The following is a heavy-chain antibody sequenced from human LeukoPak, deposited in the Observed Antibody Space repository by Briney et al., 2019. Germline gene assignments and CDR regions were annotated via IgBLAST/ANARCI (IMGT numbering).Heavy chain of an antibody. CDR3: VRYYDSSGYYYPTLFDY. J-gene: IGHJ4*02. D-gene: IGHD3-22*01. CDR1: GFTFSSYG. V-gene: IGHV3-23*01. Sequence: PGGSLRLSCAASGFTFSSYGMSWVRQAPGKGLEWVSGISSSAGSTYYADSVKGRFTISRDNSKNTLYLQMNTLRAEDTAVYYCVRYYDSSGYYYPTLFDYWGQGTLVTVSS. CDR2: ISSSAGST.